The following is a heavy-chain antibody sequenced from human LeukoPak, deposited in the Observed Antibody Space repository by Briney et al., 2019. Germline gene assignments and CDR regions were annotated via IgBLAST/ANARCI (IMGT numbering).Heavy chain of an antibody. J-gene: IGHJ4*02. CDR3: SRGLDSRKLGY. CDR2: IHPSGTL. D-gene: IGHD3-22*01. Sequence: SETLSLTCTVSGASFSSGDQYWNWIRQSPGKGLEWIGSIHPSGTLYNNPSLESRVTMSMDTSMNQFSLNLNSVTAADTAVYFCSRGLDSRKLGYWGQGTLVTVSS. V-gene: IGHV4-31*03. CDR1: GASFSSGDQY.